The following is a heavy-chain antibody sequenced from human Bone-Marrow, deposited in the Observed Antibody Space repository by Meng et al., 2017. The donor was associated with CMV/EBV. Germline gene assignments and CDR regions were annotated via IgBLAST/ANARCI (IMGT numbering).Heavy chain of an antibody. CDR1: GFTFSSYA. V-gene: IGHV3-23*03. Sequence: GESLKISCAASGFTFSSYAMSWVRQAPGKGLEWVSVSYSGGSSTYYADSVKGRFTISRDNSKNTLYLQMNSLRAEDTAVYYCAKGGSSSGNYYGMDVWGQGTTVTVSS. D-gene: IGHD6-6*01. CDR3: AKGGSSSGNYYGMDV. CDR2: SYSGGSST. J-gene: IGHJ6*02.